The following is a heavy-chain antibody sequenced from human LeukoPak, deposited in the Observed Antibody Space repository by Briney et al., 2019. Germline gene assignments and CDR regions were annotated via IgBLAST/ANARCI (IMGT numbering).Heavy chain of an antibody. J-gene: IGHJ4*02. Sequence: HTGGSLRLSCAASGFTFSSYSMNWVRQAPGKGLEWVSYISSSSSTIYYADSVKGRFTISRDNAENSLDLQMNSLRADDTAVYYCARGGWELLFWGQGTLVTVSS. D-gene: IGHD1-26*01. CDR1: GFTFSSYS. CDR3: ARGGWELLF. CDR2: ISSSSSTI. V-gene: IGHV3-48*04.